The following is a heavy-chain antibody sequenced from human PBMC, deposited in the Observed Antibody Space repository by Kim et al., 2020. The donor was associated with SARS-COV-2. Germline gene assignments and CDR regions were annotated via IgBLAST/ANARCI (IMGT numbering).Heavy chain of an antibody. V-gene: IGHV4-34*01. CDR2: INHSGST. J-gene: IGHJ4*02. CDR3: ARGDPYWNYEPFDY. D-gene: IGHD1-7*01. CDR1: GGSFSGYY. Sequence: SETLSLTCAVYGGSFSGYYWSWIRQPPGKGLEWIGEINHSGSTNYNPSLKSRVTISVDTSKNQFSLKLSSVTAADTAVYYCARGDPYWNYEPFDYWGQGTLVTVSS.